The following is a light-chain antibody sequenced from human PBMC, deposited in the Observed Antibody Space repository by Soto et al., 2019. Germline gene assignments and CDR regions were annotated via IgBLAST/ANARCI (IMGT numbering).Light chain of an antibody. CDR3: QQRSHWPRT. J-gene: IGKJ1*01. Sequence: EILLTQSPGTLSLSPGERATLSCRASQNISSYLIWYQQKPGQAPRLLIYDVSNRATGIPARFSGSGSGTGFSLTISSLEPEDFAVYYCQQRSHWPRTFGQGTKVDIK. CDR1: QNISSY. V-gene: IGKV3-11*01. CDR2: DVS.